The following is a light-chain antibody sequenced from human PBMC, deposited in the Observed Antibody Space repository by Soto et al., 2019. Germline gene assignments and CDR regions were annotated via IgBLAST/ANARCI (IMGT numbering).Light chain of an antibody. CDR2: ENY. Sequence: QSVLTQPPSVSAAPGQKVTISCSGSSSDIGRNYVSWYKHLPRTAPKLLIYENYKRPSGIPDRFSGSKSGTSATLGITGLQTGDEADYYCATWDSSLTAFVFGTGTQLTVL. J-gene: IGLJ1*01. CDR1: SSDIGRNY. V-gene: IGLV1-51*02. CDR3: ATWDSSLTAFV.